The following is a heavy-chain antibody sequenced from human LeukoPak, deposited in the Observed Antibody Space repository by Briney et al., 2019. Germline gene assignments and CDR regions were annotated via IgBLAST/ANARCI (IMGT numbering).Heavy chain of an antibody. D-gene: IGHD1-1*01. CDR2: INPDSGGT. Sequence: ASVKVSCKASGYTFTGYYMHWVRQAPGQGLEWMGWINPDSGGTNYAQKFQGRVTMTRDTSISTAYMELSRLRSDDTAVYYCARSDGPQTTGTTSWGQGTLVTVSS. CDR1: GYTFTGYY. CDR3: ARSDGPQTTGTTS. V-gene: IGHV1-2*02. J-gene: IGHJ4*02.